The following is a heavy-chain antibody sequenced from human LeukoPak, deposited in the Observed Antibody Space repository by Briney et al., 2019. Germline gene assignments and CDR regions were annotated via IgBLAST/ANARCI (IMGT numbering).Heavy chain of an antibody. Sequence: SGGSLRLSCAASGFTFSNYWMSWIRQATGKGLEWAAHINEDGSDKYYVESVKGRFNISRDNAKNSLYLQMNSLRAEDTAVYYCVSWAGKYYETSDYSLAPSNSWGQGTLVTVSS. J-gene: IGHJ5*02. CDR2: INEDGSDK. V-gene: IGHV3-7*01. D-gene: IGHD3-22*01. CDR3: VSWAGKYYETSDYSLAPSNS. CDR1: GFTFSNYW.